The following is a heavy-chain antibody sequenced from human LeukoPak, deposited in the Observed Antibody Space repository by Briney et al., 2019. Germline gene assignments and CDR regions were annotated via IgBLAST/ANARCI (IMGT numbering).Heavy chain of an antibody. CDR1: GFIFTNAW. Sequence: GGSLRLSCAASGFIFTNAWMNWVRQAPGKGLEWVANIKQDESEKNYVDSVKGRFTISRDNANNLLHLQMNNLRADDTAVYYCARRSGYYWDAFDVWGQGTMVTVSS. CDR3: ARRSGYYWDAFDV. D-gene: IGHD3-22*01. V-gene: IGHV3-7*01. J-gene: IGHJ3*01. CDR2: IKQDESEK.